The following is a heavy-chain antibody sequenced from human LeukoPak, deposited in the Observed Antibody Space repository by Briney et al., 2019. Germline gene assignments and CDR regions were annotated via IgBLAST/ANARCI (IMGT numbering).Heavy chain of an antibody. CDR1: GDSISHYY. D-gene: IGHD3-22*01. V-gene: IGHV4-59*01. CDR3: ARVGSRGYYYNWDFDL. CDR2: IYYSVST. Sequence: SETLSLTCTVSGDSISHYYWSWIRQPPGKGLEWIGYIYYSVSTNYNPSLKSRVTISVDTSKNQFSLNLSSVTAADTAVYYCARVGSRGYYYNWDFDLWGRGTLVTVSS. J-gene: IGHJ2*01.